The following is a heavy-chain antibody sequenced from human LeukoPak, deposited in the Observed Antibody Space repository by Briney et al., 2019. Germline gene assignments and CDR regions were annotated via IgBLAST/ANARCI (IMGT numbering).Heavy chain of an antibody. V-gene: IGHV1-18*01. Sequence: ASVKVSCKASGGTFTSYGISWVRQAPGQGLEWMGWISAYNGNTNYAQKLQGRVTMTTDTSTSTAYMELRSLRSDDTAVCYCARDGSPYYDFWSGSGPVPRYYYYYGMDVWGQGTTVTVSS. CDR1: GGTFTSYG. J-gene: IGHJ6*02. D-gene: IGHD3-3*01. CDR2: ISAYNGNT. CDR3: ARDGSPYYDFWSGSGPVPRYYYYYGMDV.